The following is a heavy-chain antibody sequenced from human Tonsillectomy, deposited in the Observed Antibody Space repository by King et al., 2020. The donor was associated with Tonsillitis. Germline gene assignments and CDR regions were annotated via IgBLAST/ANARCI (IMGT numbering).Heavy chain of an antibody. Sequence: VQLQQWGAGLLKPSETLSLTCAVYGGSFSGYYWSWIRQPPGKGLEWIGEINHSGSTNYNPSLKSRVTILVDTSKNQFSLRLSSVTAADTAGYFCARPYYDSSAYYYVSFDYWGQGTLVTVSS. CDR3: ARPYYDSSAYYYVSFDY. CDR2: INHSGST. CDR1: GGSFSGYY. V-gene: IGHV4-34*01. D-gene: IGHD3-22*01. J-gene: IGHJ4*02.